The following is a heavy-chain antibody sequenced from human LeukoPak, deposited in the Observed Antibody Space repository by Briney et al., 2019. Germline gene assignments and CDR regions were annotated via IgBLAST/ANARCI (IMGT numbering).Heavy chain of an antibody. V-gene: IGHV1-2*02. J-gene: IGHJ6*03. CDR2: INPSSGGT. Sequence: ASVKVSCKASGYTFTGYYLHWVRQAPGQGPEWMGWINPSSGGTSFSQKFQGRVTMTRDTSINTAYMELNRLRSDDTAVYYCARGDIFYFYYMDVWGKGTTVTISS. CDR1: GYTFTGYY. D-gene: IGHD5-12*01. CDR3: ARGDIFYFYYMDV.